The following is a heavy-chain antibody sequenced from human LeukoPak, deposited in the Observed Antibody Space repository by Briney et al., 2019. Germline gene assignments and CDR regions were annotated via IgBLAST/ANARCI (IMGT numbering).Heavy chain of an antibody. J-gene: IGHJ4*02. CDR1: LASISSGNYY. CDR3: ARAPLGVHGPFDY. V-gene: IGHV4-61*01. Sequence: SETLSLTCTVSLASISSGNYYWTWIRQPPGKGLEWIGYVFYTGSTNYNPSLKSRVSISIDTSRNQFSPKVNSVTAADTAVYYCARAPLGVHGPFDYWGQGAQVTVSS. CDR2: VFYTGST. D-gene: IGHD3-10*01.